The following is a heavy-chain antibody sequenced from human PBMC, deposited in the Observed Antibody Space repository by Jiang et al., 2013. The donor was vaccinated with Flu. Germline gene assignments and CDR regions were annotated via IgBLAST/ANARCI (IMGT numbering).Heavy chain of an antibody. Sequence: QAPGQGLEWMGRINPNSGGTNYAQKFQGRVTMTRDTSISTAYMELSRLRSDDTAVYYCARDGYDFWSGYSPWGQGTLVTVSS. CDR2: INPNSGGT. J-gene: IGHJ5*02. CDR3: ARDGYDFWSGYSP. V-gene: IGHV1-2*06. D-gene: IGHD3-3*01.